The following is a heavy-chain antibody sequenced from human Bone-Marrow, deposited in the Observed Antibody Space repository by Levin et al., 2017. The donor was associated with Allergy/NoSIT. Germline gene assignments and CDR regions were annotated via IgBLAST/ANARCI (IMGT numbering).Heavy chain of an antibody. J-gene: IGHJ4*02. CDR3: ARDLRAVSDKLLDH. CDR1: GFTFSNSP. Sequence: GGSLRLSCAASGFTFSNSPMHWVRQAPGKGLEWVALISYSGSHKYYADSVKGRFTISRDNSKKTLFLELDRLSMADTAVYYCARDLRAVSDKLLDHWGQGTLVTVSS. V-gene: IGHV3-30*04. D-gene: IGHD6-19*01. CDR2: ISYSGSHK.